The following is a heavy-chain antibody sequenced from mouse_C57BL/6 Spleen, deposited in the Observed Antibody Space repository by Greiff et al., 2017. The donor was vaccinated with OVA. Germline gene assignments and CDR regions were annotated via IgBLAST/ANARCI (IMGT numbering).Heavy chain of an antibody. CDR1: GFSLSTSGMG. CDR3: ARWYGYGFYYFDY. Sequence: QVQLKESGPGILQSSQTLSLTCSFSGFSLSTSGMGVSWIRQPSGKGLEWLAHIYWDDDKRYTPSLKRRLTISKDTSRNQVFLKITSVDTADTATYYCARWYGYGFYYFDYWGQGTTLTVSS. CDR2: IYWDDDK. V-gene: IGHV8-12*01. D-gene: IGHD2-2*01. J-gene: IGHJ2*01.